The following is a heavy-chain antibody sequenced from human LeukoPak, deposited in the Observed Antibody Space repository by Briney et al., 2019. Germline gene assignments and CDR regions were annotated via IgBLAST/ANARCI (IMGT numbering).Heavy chain of an antibody. D-gene: IGHD2-8*01. CDR3: VRCTFVLHKRCSAFDV. CDR2: ISGSGGTT. Sequence: GGSLRLSCAASGFTFSSYAMSWVRQAPGKGLEWVSAISGSGGTTYYADSVKGRFTISRDNAKNSLFLQMNSLRAEDTAVYYCVRCTFVLHKRCSAFDVWGQGTMVTVSA. CDR1: GFTFSSYA. J-gene: IGHJ3*01. V-gene: IGHV3-23*01.